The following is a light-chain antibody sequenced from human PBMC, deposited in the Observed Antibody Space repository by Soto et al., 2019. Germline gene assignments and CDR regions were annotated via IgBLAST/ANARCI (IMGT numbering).Light chain of an antibody. Sequence: EIVLTQSPGTLSLSPGERATLSCRASQSVSNNYLAWYQQKPGQAPRLLIFGASTRATGIPARFSGSGSGTEFTHTISSLQSDDFATYYCQQYNSYSSITFGQGTRLEI. CDR3: QQYNSYSSIT. J-gene: IGKJ5*01. CDR1: QSVSNN. V-gene: IGKV3-15*01. CDR2: GAS.